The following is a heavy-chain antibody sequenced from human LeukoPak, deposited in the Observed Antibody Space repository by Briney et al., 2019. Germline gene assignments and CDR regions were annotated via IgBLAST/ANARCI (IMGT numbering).Heavy chain of an antibody. CDR2: IKQDGSEK. D-gene: IGHD6-25*01. CDR1: GFIFRNYW. CDR3: ARYQGGGWDV. J-gene: IGHJ6*02. V-gene: IGHV3-7*01. Sequence: GGSLRLSCEAAGFIFRNYWMGWVGQAPGKGLEWVANIKQDGSEKHYVDSVEGRFTISRDNAKNSLYLQMNSLRAEDTAVYYCARYQGGGWDVWGQGTTVTVSS.